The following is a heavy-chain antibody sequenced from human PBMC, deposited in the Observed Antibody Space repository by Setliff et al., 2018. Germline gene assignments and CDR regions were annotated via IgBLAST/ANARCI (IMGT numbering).Heavy chain of an antibody. CDR2: IYYSGST. V-gene: IGHV4-39*01. D-gene: IGHD6-6*01. CDR3: ASCLAARRGGRFDP. CDR1: GGSVSSSSYY. Sequence: PSETLSLTCTVSGGSVSSSSYYWGWIRQPPGKGLEWIGSIYYSGSTYYNPSLKSRVTISVDTSENQFSLKLSSVTAADTAVYYCASCLAARRGGRFDPWGQGTLVTVSS. J-gene: IGHJ5*02.